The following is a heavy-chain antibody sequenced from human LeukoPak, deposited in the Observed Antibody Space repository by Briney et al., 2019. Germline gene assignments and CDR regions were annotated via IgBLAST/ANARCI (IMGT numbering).Heavy chain of an antibody. D-gene: IGHD3-3*01. V-gene: IGHV3-11*06. Sequence: GGSLRLSCAASGFTFSDYYMSWIRQAPGKGLEWVSYISSSSSYIYYADSVKGRFTISRDNAKNSLYLQMNSLRAEDTAEYYCAKDGSQFGVLIKYYYMDVWGKGTTVTVSS. J-gene: IGHJ6*03. CDR1: GFTFSDYY. CDR3: AKDGSQFGVLIKYYYMDV. CDR2: ISSSSSYI.